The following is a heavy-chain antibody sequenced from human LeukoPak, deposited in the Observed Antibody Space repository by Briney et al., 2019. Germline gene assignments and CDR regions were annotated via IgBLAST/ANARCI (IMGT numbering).Heavy chain of an antibody. J-gene: IGHJ6*02. V-gene: IGHV3-49*04. Sequence: GGSLRLSCTASGFTFGDYAMSWVRQAPGKGLEWVGFIRSKAYGGTTEYAAPVKGRFTISRDDSKSIAYLQMNSLKTEDTAVYYCTRGPAYYGMDVWGQGTTVTVSS. CDR2: IRSKAYGGTT. CDR3: TRGPAYYGMDV. CDR1: GFTFGDYA. D-gene: IGHD2-2*01.